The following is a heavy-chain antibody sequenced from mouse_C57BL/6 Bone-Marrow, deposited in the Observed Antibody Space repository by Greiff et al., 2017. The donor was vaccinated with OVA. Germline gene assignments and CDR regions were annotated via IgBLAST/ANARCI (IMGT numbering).Heavy chain of an antibody. D-gene: IGHD1-1*01. V-gene: IGHV1-53*01. CDR3: ARIGITTVVAMDFDV. CDR2: INPSNGGT. Sequence: QVHVKQPGTELVKPGASVKLSCKASGYTFTSYWMHWVKQRPGQGLEWIGNINPSNGGTNYNEKFKSKATLTVDKSSSTAYMQLSSLTSEDSAVYYCARIGITTVVAMDFDVWGTGTTVTVSS. J-gene: IGHJ1*03. CDR1: GYTFTSYW.